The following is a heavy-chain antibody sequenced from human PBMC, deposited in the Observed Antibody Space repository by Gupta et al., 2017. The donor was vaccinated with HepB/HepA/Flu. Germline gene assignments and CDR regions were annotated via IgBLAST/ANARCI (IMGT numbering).Heavy chain of an antibody. CDR1: GYTFTSYY. D-gene: IGHD4-11*01. CDR2: INPSGGST. J-gene: IGHJ6*02. V-gene: IGHV1-46*01. Sequence: QVQLVQSGAEVKKPGASVKVSCKASGYTFTSYYMHWVRRAPGQGLEWMGIINPSGGSTSYAQKFQGRVTMTRDTSTSTVYMELSSLRSEDTAVYYCARDFVSNSNPLYYYGMDVWGQGTTVTVSS. CDR3: ARDFVSNSNPLYYYGMDV.